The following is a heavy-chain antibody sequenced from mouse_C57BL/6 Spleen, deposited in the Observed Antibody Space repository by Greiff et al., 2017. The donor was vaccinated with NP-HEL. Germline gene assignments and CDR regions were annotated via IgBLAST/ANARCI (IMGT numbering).Heavy chain of an antibody. CDR1: GYTFTSYW. CDR3: ARWDYGYDSYAMDY. V-gene: IGHV1-52*01. CDR2: IDPSDSET. Sequence: QVHVKQPGAELVRPGSSVKLSCKASGYTFTSYWMHWVKQRPIQGLEWIGNIDPSDSETHYNQKFKDKATLTVDKSSSTAYMQLSSLTSEDSAVYYCARWDYGYDSYAMDYWGQGTSVTVSS. J-gene: IGHJ4*01. D-gene: IGHD2-2*01.